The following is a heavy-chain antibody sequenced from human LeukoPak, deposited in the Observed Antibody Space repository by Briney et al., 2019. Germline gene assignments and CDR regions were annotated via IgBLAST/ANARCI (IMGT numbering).Heavy chain of an antibody. J-gene: IGHJ4*02. V-gene: IGHV3-21*06. Sequence: GGSLRLSCVASGFTHSVYTMNCVREAPGKGLEWVASISSKTNYRDYADSVKGRFTISRDNAKNSLYLEMNSLRAEDTAVYYCATYSGSFSLDYWGQGTLVTVSS. D-gene: IGHD1-26*01. CDR3: ATYSGSFSLDY. CDR2: ISSKTNYR. CDR1: GFTHSVYT.